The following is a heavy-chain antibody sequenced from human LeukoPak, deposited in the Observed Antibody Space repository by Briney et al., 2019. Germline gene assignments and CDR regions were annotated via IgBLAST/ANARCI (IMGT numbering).Heavy chain of an antibody. D-gene: IGHD3-10*01. CDR1: GFTFSSYS. Sequence: GGSLRLSCAASGFTFSSYSMNCVRHAPGEGLEWVSSISSSSSYIYYTDSVKGRFTISRDNAKNSLYLQMNSLRAEDTAVYYCARDWGPNYGSGSYYNDPYFDYWGQGTLVTVSS. V-gene: IGHV3-21*01. CDR3: ARDWGPNYGSGSYYNDPYFDY. CDR2: ISSSSSYI. J-gene: IGHJ4*02.